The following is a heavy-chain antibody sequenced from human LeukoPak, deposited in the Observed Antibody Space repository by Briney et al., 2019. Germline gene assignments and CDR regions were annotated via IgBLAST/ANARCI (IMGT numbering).Heavy chain of an antibody. D-gene: IGHD6-6*01. V-gene: IGHV3-30*18. CDR1: GFSFSDYG. CDR2: MSKDGIKT. CDR3: AKDAAGYSSSYFDY. Sequence: PGGSLRLSCAAAGFSFSDYGMHWVRQAPGKGLEWVALMSKDGIKTNYADSVKGRFTISRDISKNTLYLQMNSLRAEDTAVYYCAKDAAGYSSSYFDYWGQGTLVTVSS. J-gene: IGHJ4*02.